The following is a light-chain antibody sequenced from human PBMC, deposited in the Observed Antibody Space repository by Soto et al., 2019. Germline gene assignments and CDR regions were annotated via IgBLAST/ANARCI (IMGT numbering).Light chain of an antibody. CDR3: SSYVGNNNLV. CDR2: EVY. CDR1: FNDVGGYNY. Sequence: QSALTQPPSASGSPGQSVTISCTGTFNDVGGYNYVSWYQQHPGKAPKVIIYEVYKRPSGVPDRFSGSKSGKTASLTVSRLQADDEADYYCSSYVGNNNLVFGGGTQLTVL. V-gene: IGLV2-8*01. J-gene: IGLJ3*02.